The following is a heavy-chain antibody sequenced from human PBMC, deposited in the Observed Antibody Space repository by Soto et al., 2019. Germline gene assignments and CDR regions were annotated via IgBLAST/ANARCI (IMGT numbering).Heavy chain of an antibody. Sequence: GGSLRLSCEASGFTFSGFDMHWVRQPTGKGLEWVSTIGTAGDTYYAVSVKGRFTIFRDNAKNSLSLQMNSLRAGDTAVYFCARGQEVGAHFFDSCGQGPQVTVYS. J-gene: IGHJ4*02. V-gene: IGHV3-13*01. CDR3: ARGQEVGAHFFDS. CDR1: GFTFSGFD. D-gene: IGHD2-15*01. CDR2: IGTAGDT.